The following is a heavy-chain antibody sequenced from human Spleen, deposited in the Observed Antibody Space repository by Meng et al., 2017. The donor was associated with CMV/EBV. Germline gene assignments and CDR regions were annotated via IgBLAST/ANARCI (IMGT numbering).Heavy chain of an antibody. V-gene: IGHV3-15*01. J-gene: IGHJ3*02. CDR2: IKRTIDGGTT. CDR1: FSFSNAW. Sequence: FSFSNAWMNWVRQAPGKGLEWVGRIKRTIDGGTTEYAAPVEGRFTISRDDSKNALYLQMNSLKIEDTAVYYCTTPDGYPNGDDAFDIWGQGTMVTVSS. CDR3: TTPDGYPNGDDAFDI. D-gene: IGHD5-24*01.